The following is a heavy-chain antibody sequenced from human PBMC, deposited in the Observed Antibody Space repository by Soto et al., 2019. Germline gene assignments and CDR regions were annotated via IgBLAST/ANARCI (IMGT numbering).Heavy chain of an antibody. J-gene: IGHJ4*02. CDR2: IYYSGST. Sequence: LSLTCTVSGDSISSFYWSWILQPPGKGLEWIGYIYYSGSTNYNPSLKSRVTMSVDTSKNQFSLKLSSVTAADTAVYYCARGFDSGKFYAFESWGQGTQVTVSS. CDR3: ARGFDSGKFYAFES. V-gene: IGHV4-59*12. CDR1: GDSISSFY. D-gene: IGHD1-26*01.